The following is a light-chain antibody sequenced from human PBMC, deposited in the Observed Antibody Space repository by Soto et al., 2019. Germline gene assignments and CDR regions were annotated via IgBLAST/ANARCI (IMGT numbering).Light chain of an antibody. CDR3: QQYVNSPLT. J-gene: IGKJ4*01. CDR2: EAS. Sequence: EIVLTQSPGTLSLSPGERATLSCRASQTVRSNYLAWYQQKPGPAPRLLIYEASTRATGIPDRFSGSGSGTDFTLTVTGLEPEDFAVYYCQQYVNSPLTFGGGSKVEIK. CDR1: QTVRSNY. V-gene: IGKV3-20*01.